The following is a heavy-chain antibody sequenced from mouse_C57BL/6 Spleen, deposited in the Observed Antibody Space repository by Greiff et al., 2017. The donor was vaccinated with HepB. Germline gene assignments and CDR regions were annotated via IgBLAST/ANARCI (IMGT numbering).Heavy chain of an antibody. J-gene: IGHJ3*01. CDR1: GFTFSNYW. CDR3: SLSPWFAY. V-gene: IGHV6-3*01. Sequence: EVKVEESGGGLVQPGGSMKLSCVASGFTFSNYWMNWVRQSPEKGLEWVAQIRLKSDNYATHYAESVKGRFTISRDDSKSSVYLQMNNLRAEDTGIYYCSLSPWFAYWGQGTLVTVSA. CDR2: IRLKSDNYAT.